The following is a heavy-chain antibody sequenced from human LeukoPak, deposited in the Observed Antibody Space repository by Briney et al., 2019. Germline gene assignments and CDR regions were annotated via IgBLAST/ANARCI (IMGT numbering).Heavy chain of an antibody. CDR3: ARGRYYYDSSGYYYYYYGMDV. D-gene: IGHD3-22*01. CDR1: GGSISSYY. CDR2: IYCSGST. Sequence: KPSETLSLTCTVSGGSISSYYWSWIRQPPGKGLEWIGYIYCSGSTNYNPSLKSRVTISVDTSKNQFSLKLSSVTAADTAVHYCARGRYYYDSSGYYYYYYGMDVWGQGTTVTVSS. J-gene: IGHJ6*02. V-gene: IGHV4-59*01.